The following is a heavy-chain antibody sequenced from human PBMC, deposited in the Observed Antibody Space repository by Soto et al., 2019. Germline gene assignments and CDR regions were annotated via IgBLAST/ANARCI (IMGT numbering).Heavy chain of an antibody. V-gene: IGHV6-1*01. CDR1: GDSVSSNSAA. CDR3: ARVPRSRSRNYYFDY. Sequence: PSQTLSLTCAISGDSVSSNSAAWNWIRQSPSRGLEWLGRTYHRSKWYNDYAVSVKSRITINPDTSKNQFSLKLSSVTAADTAVYYCARVPRSRSRNYYFDYWGQGTLVTVSS. J-gene: IGHJ4*02. D-gene: IGHD3-10*01. CDR2: TYHRSKWYN.